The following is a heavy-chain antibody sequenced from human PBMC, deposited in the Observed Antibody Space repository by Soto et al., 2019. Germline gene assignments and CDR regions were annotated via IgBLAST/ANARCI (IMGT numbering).Heavy chain of an antibody. V-gene: IGHV3-48*02. D-gene: IGHD2-21*02. CDR3: ATVKKGWAYCGGDCYSGDPFDI. Sequence: GGSLRLSCAASGFTFSSYSMNWVRQAPGKGLEWVSYISSSSSTIYYADSVKGRFTISRDNVKNSLYLQMNSLRDEDTAVYYCATVKKGWAYCGGDCYSGDPFDIWGQGTIVPVS. J-gene: IGHJ3*02. CDR1: GFTFSSYS. CDR2: ISSSSSTI.